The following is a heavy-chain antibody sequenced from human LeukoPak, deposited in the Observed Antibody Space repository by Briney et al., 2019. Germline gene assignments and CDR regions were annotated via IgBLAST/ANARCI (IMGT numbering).Heavy chain of an antibody. V-gene: IGHV4-59*12. Sequence: SETLSLTCTVSGGSISNYYWSWIRQPPGKGLEWLGYISYSASSNYNPSLKSRVSISVDTSKNKFSLKLSSVTAADTAVYYCARGDYYYYYMDVWGKGTTVTISS. CDR1: GGSISNYY. CDR2: ISYSASS. J-gene: IGHJ6*03. CDR3: ARGDYYYYYMDV.